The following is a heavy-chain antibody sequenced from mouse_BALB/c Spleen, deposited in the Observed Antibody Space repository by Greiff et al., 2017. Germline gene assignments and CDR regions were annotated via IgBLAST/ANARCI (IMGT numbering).Heavy chain of an antibody. D-gene: IGHD1-1*01. Sequence: DVHLVESGGGLVQPKGSLKLSCAASGFTFNTYAMHWVCQAPGKGLEWVARIRSKSNNYATYYADSVKDRFTISRDDSQSMLYLQMNNLKTEDTAMYYCVRENYYGYAMDYWSQGTSVTVSS. J-gene: IGHJ4*01. CDR3: VRENYYGYAMDY. CDR2: IRSKSNNYAT. CDR1: GFTFNTYA. V-gene: IGHV10-3*03.